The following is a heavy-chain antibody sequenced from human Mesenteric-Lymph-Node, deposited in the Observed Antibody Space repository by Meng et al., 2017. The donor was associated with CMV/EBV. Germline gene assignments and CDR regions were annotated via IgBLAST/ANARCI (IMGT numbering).Heavy chain of an antibody. J-gene: IGHJ6*02. CDR1: GGSISSSSYY. CDR2: MYYSGST. CDR3: ARDREAAAGPIYYYYGMDV. Sequence: SETLSLTCTVSGGSISSSSYYWGWIRQPPGKGLEWIGSMYYSGSTYYNPSLKSRVTISVDTSKNQFSLKLSSVTAADTAVYYCARDREAAAGPIYYYYGMDVWGQGTTVTVSS. D-gene: IGHD6-13*01. V-gene: IGHV4-39*02.